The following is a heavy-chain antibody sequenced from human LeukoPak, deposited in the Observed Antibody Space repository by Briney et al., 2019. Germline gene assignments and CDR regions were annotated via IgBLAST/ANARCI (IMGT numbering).Heavy chain of an antibody. CDR3: AREGSSSWYRIDP. Sequence: PSETLSLTCTDSGGSISSYYWSWIRQPPGKGLEWIGYIYYSGSTNYNPSLKGRVTISVDTSKNQFSLKLSSVTAADTAVYYCAREGSSSWYRIDPWGQGTLVTVSS. D-gene: IGHD6-13*01. J-gene: IGHJ5*02. V-gene: IGHV4-59*01. CDR2: IYYSGST. CDR1: GGSISSYY.